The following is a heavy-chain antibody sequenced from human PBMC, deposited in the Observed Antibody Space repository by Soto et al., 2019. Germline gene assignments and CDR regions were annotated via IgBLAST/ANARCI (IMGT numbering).Heavy chain of an antibody. J-gene: IGHJ6*03. V-gene: IGHV1-18*01. D-gene: IGHD4-17*01. CDR3: ARTTVTASYYYMDV. CDR1: GYTFTNYG. CDR2: ISTYNGNT. Sequence: GASVKVSCKASGYTFTNYGFTWVRQAPGQGLEWLGWISTYNGNTKYAQKVQGRLTMTTDTSTGTANMELTSLRSDDTALYYCARTTVTASYYYMDVWGKGSTVTVSS.